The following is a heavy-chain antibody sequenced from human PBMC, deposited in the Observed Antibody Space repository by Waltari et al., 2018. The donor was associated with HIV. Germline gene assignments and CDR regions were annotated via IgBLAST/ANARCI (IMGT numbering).Heavy chain of an antibody. Sequence: QVQLVQSGAEVKKPGASVKVSCKASGYSFPDYPVHWVRQAPGQGLEWLGRITPNSGGTNYAQKFQGRVTVTRDTSINTVYREVRRLRSDDTAVYYCARRTTMDFDYWGQGTLVTVS. CDR2: ITPNSGGT. V-gene: IGHV1-2*06. D-gene: IGHD1-7*01. CDR3: ARRTTMDFDY. J-gene: IGHJ4*02. CDR1: GYSFPDYP.